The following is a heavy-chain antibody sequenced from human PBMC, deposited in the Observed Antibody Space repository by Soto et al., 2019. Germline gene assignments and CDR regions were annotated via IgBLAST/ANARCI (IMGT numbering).Heavy chain of an antibody. V-gene: IGHV1-3*01. J-gene: IGHJ4*02. CDR3: ATGLGLYYFDY. CDR1: GYTFTSYA. D-gene: IGHD1-26*01. Sequence: ASVKVSCKASGYTFTSYAMHWVRQAPGQRLEWMGWINAGNGSTKYSQKFQGRVTITRDTSASTAYMELSSLRSEDTAVYYCATGLGLYYFDYWGQGALVTVSS. CDR2: INAGNGST.